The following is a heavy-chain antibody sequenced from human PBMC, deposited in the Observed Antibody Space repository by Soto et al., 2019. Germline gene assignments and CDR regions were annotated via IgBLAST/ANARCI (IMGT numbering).Heavy chain of an antibody. V-gene: IGHV3-13*01. CDR1: GFTFTPYD. CDR3: ARGTYSSGMDV. CDR2: IGSAGDT. Sequence: GGSLRLSCAASGFTFTPYDMHWVRQITGKGLEWVSGIGSAGDTYYSGSVKGRFTVSRENAKNSLFLQMNSLRAGDTAVYYCARGTYSSGMDVWGQGTKVTVSS. D-gene: IGHD6-19*01. J-gene: IGHJ6*02.